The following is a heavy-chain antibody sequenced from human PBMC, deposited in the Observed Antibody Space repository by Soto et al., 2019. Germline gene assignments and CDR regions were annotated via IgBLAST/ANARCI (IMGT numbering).Heavy chain of an antibody. CDR2: ISTYNGNT. V-gene: IGHV1-18*01. D-gene: IGHD3-10*01. Sequence: KIHEARVTVSCKASGWVFSSYAISWVRQAPGQGLEWMGWISTYNGNTKYAQKLQGRVTMTTDTSTSTAYMELRSLRSDDTAVFSCARELVRGVGSDYWGQGTLVTVSS. CDR3: ARELVRGVGSDY. CDR1: GWVFSSYA. J-gene: IGHJ4*02.